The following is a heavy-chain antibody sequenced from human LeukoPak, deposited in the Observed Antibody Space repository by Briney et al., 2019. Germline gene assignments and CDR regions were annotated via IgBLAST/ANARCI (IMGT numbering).Heavy chain of an antibody. CDR1: GYTFTGYY. CDR2: INPNSGGT. V-gene: IGHV1-2*06. Sequence: ASVKVSCKASGYTFTGYYMHWVRQAPGQGLEWMRRINPNSGGTNYAQKFQGRVTMTRDTSISTAYMELSRLRSDDTAVYYCARLGYCSSTSCQYYFDYWGQGTLVTVSS. J-gene: IGHJ4*02. CDR3: ARLGYCSSTSCQYYFDY. D-gene: IGHD2-2*01.